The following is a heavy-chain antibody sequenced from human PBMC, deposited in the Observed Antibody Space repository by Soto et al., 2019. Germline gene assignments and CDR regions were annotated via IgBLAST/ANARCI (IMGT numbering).Heavy chain of an antibody. Sequence: GESLKLSCQGSGYSFTSYWISWVRQLPGKGLEWMGRIDPSDSYTNYSPSFQGHVTISADKSISTAYLQWSSLKASDNAMYYCVRRIEAAETEGKAFDIWGQGTMVTVSS. J-gene: IGHJ3*02. CDR2: IDPSDSYT. CDR1: GYSFTSYW. CDR3: VRRIEAAETEGKAFDI. D-gene: IGHD6-13*01. V-gene: IGHV5-10-1*01.